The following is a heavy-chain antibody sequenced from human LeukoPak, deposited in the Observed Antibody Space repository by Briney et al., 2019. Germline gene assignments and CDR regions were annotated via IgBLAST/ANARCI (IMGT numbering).Heavy chain of an antibody. CDR3: VKGAYDLFEVASFAF. D-gene: IGHD3-3*01. V-gene: IGHV3-23*01. CDR1: GFSFNNYA. CDR2: IIASSGST. J-gene: IGHJ4*02. Sequence: PGGSLRLSCAASGFSFNNYAMGWVRQAPGKGLEWVSIIIASSGSTFYADSVKGRFTISRDNSKNTLYLQMNSLRVKARAVYYCVKGAYDLFEVASFAFWGKGTLVTVS.